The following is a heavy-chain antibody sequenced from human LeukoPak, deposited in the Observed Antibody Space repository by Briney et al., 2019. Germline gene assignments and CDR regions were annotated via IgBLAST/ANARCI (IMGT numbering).Heavy chain of an antibody. Sequence: SVKVSCKASGGTFSSYAISWVRQAPGQGLEWMGGIIPIFGTANYAQKFQGRVTITADESTSTAYMELSRLRSDDTAVYYCAREVVGATEWFDPWGQGTLVTVSS. CDR2: IIPIFGTA. D-gene: IGHD1-26*01. CDR3: AREVVGATEWFDP. CDR1: GGTFSSYA. V-gene: IGHV1-69*13. J-gene: IGHJ5*02.